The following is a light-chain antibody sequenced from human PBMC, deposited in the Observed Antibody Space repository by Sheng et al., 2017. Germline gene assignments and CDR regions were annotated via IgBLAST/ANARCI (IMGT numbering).Light chain of an antibody. CDR1: QSIGDW. CDR3: QDYDSYSQYT. Sequence: DIQVTQSPSTLSASVGDRVTITCRASQSIGDWLAWYQQKPGKVPKLLIYKTSSLESGVPSRFSGAGSGTEFTLTISSLQPDDFATYYCQDYDSYSQYTFGQGTKLEIK. CDR2: KTS. V-gene: IGKV1-5*03. J-gene: IGKJ2*01.